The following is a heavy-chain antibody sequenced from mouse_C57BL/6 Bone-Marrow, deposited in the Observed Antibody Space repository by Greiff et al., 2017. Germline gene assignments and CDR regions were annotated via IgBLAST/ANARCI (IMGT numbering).Heavy chain of an antibody. J-gene: IGHJ3*01. CDR1: GYTFTSYW. D-gene: IGHD2-4*01. CDR2: IDPSDSYT. Sequence: QVQLQQPGAELVMPGASVKLSCKASGYTFTSYWMLWVKQRPGQGLEWIGEIDPSDSYTNYNQKFKGKSTLTVDKSSSTAYMQLSSLTSEDSAVYYCAAYDYDAYWGQGTLVTVSA. V-gene: IGHV1-69*01. CDR3: AAYDYDAY.